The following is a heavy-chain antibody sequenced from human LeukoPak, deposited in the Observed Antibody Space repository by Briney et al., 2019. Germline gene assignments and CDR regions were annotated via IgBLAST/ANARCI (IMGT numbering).Heavy chain of an antibody. V-gene: IGHV3-21*01. CDR1: GFTFSSYS. CDR2: ISSSNSYI. CDR3: ATGGVGATSPLFIDY. J-gene: IGHJ4*02. D-gene: IGHD1-26*01. Sequence: PGGSLRLSCAASGFTFSSYSMNWVRQAPGKGLEWVSFISSSNSYIYHADSMKGRFTISRDNAKNSLFLQMNSLRAEDTAVYYYATGGVGATSPLFIDYWGQGTLVTVSS.